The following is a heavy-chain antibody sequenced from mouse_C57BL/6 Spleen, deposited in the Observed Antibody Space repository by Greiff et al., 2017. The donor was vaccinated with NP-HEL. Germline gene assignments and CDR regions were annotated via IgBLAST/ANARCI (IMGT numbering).Heavy chain of an antibody. J-gene: IGHJ3*01. CDR1: GYTFTDYY. Sequence: VQLQQSGPELVKPGASVKISCKASGYTFTDYYMNWVKQSHGKSLEWIGDINPNNGGTSYSQKFKGKATLTVDKSSSTAYMELRSLTSEDSAVYYCARSSRDGYYVGWFAYWGQGTLVTVSA. V-gene: IGHV1-26*01. CDR2: INPNNGGT. D-gene: IGHD2-3*01. CDR3: ARSSRDGYYVGWFAY.